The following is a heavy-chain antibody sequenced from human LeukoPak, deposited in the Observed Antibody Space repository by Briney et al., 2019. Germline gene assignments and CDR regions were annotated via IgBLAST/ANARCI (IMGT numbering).Heavy chain of an antibody. CDR3: ARDSSVVVTAQLDY. J-gene: IGHJ4*02. CDR2: ISYDGNNK. CDR1: GFTFSSYA. Sequence: QPGRSLRLSCAASGFTFSSYAMHWVRQAPGKGLEWVAIISYDGNNKYYADSVKGRFTISRDNSKNTLYLQMNSLRAEDTAVYYCARDSSVVVTAQLDYWGQGTLVTVSS. V-gene: IGHV3-30-3*01. D-gene: IGHD2-21*02.